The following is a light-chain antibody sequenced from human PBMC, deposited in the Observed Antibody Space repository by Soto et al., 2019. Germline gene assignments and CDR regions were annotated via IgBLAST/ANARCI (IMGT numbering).Light chain of an antibody. Sequence: QSVLTQPAPVSGAPGQSITISCTGTSSDVGSYNLVSWYQQHPGKAPKLMIYEVSKRPSGVSNRFSGSKSGNTASLTISGLQAEDEADYHCCSYAGSSTYVFGTGTKVTVL. V-gene: IGLV2-23*02. CDR3: CSYAGSSTYV. J-gene: IGLJ1*01. CDR2: EVS. CDR1: SSDVGSYNL.